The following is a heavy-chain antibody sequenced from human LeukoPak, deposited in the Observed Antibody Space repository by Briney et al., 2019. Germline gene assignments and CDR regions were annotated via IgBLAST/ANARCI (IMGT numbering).Heavy chain of an antibody. Sequence: PGGSLRLSCAASGFTFSDYGMHWVRQAPGKGLEWVAVISYDGSNKYYADSVKGRFTISRDNSENTLYLQMNSLRAEDTAVYYCARDDHWELLGGAFDIWGQGTMVTVSS. J-gene: IGHJ3*02. CDR3: ARDDHWELLGGAFDI. V-gene: IGHV3-30*19. CDR2: ISYDGSNK. CDR1: GFTFSDYG. D-gene: IGHD2-15*01.